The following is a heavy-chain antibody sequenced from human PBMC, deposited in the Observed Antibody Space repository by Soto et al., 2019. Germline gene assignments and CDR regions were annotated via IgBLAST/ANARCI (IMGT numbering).Heavy chain of an antibody. CDR1: GYTFNSYG. Sequence: QVQLVQSGVEVKMPGASVKVSCKGSGYTFNSYGISWVRQAPGQGLEWMGWISPYNGNTNSAPKLQGRVTMTTDTSTSTAYMEPRSLRSDDTAVYYCTRDDRQADYGAKWYFDLWGRGTLVTVSS. CDR3: TRDDRQADYGAKWYFDL. CDR2: ISPYNGNT. J-gene: IGHJ2*01. V-gene: IGHV1-18*01. D-gene: IGHD4-17*01.